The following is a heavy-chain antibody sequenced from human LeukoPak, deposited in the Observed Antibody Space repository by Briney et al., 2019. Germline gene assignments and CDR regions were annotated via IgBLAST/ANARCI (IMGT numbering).Heavy chain of an antibody. CDR2: ISSDGSKT. V-gene: IGHV3-30*01. D-gene: IGHD3-10*01. J-gene: IGHJ4*02. CDR1: GFIFSNYA. Sequence: GRSPRLSCAASGFIFSNYAMHWVRQAPGKGLEWVALISSDGSKTYHADSVKGRFSISRDNSKNTLYLQLNSLRAEDTSVYYCARDSTYWYDSGSSGPHYFDYWGQGTLVTVSA. CDR3: ARDSTYWYDSGSSGPHYFDY.